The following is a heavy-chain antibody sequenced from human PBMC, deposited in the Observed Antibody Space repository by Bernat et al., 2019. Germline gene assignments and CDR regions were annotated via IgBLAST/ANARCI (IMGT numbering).Heavy chain of an antibody. D-gene: IGHD3-3*01. CDR2: INAGNGNT. V-gene: IGHV1-3*01. J-gene: IGHJ3*02. Sequence: QVQLVQSGAEVKKPGASVKVSCKASGYTFTSYAMHWVRQAPGQRLEWMGWINAGNGNTKYSQKFQGRVTITRDTSASTAYMELSSLRSEDTAVYYCATGPGTYYVFCGGSDGFDIWGRGTMVTVSS. CDR3: ATGPGTYYVFCGGSDGFDI. CDR1: GYTFTSYA.